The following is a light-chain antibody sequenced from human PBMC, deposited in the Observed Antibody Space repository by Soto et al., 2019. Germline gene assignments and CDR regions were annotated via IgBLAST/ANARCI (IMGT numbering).Light chain of an antibody. V-gene: IGKV1-27*01. CDR2: TAS. CDR3: QRYNTTPRT. Sequence: DIQVTQSPSSLSASVGDRVTITCRASLGIANYLAWYQQKPGKPPKLLIYTASTLQSGVPSRFSGGGYGTDFTLTISGLQPEDVATYYCQRYNTTPRTFGQGTKVEIK. J-gene: IGKJ1*01. CDR1: LGIANY.